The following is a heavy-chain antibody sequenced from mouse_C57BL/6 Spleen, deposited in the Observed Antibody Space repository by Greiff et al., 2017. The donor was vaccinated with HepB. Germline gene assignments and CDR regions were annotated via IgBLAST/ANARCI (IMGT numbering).Heavy chain of an antibody. J-gene: IGHJ1*03. CDR2: ISDGGSYT. V-gene: IGHV5-4*01. CDR3: ARGTTVVAHWYFDV. Sequence: DVHLVESGGGLVKPGGSLKLSCAASGFTFSSYAMSWVRQTPEKRLEWVATISDGGSYTYYPDNVKGRFTISRDNAKNNLYLQMSHLKSEDTAMYYCARGTTVVAHWYFDVWGTGTTVTVSS. CDR1: GFTFSSYA. D-gene: IGHD1-1*01.